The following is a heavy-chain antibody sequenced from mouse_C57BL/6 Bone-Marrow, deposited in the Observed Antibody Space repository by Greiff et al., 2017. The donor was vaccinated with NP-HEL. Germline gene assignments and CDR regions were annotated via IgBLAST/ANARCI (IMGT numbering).Heavy chain of an antibody. CDR2: IDPSDSYN. V-gene: IGHV1-50*01. J-gene: IGHJ3*01. Sequence: QVQLQQPGAELVKPGASVKLSCKASGYTFTSYWMQWVKQRPGQGLEWIGEIDPSDSYNNYNQKFKGKATLTVYTSSSTAYMQLSSLTSEDSAVYYCAREGGAWFAYWGQGTLVTVSA. CDR1: GYTFTSYW. CDR3: AREGGAWFAY.